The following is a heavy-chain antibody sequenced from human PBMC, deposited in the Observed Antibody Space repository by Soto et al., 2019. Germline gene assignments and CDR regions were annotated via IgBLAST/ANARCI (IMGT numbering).Heavy chain of an antibody. CDR3: AGGIYDYGDYVFDY. J-gene: IGHJ4*02. CDR2: ISAYNGNT. Sequence: RQALGQGLEWMGWISAYNGNTNYAQKLQGRVTMTTDTSTSTAYMELRSLRSDDTAVYYCAGGIYDYGDYVFDYWGQGTLVTVSS. D-gene: IGHD4-17*01. V-gene: IGHV1-18*01.